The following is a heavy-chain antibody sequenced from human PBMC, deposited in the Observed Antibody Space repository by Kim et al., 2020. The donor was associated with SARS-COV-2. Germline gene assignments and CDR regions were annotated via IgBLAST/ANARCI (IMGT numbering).Heavy chain of an antibody. Sequence: GGSLRLSCAASGFTFSSYAMSWVRQAPGKGLEWVSAISGSGGSTYYADSVKGRFTISRDNSKNTLYLQMNSLRAEDTAVYYCAKELRFLEWLPRYYYYGMDVWGQGTTVTVSS. CDR3: AKELRFLEWLPRYYYYGMDV. D-gene: IGHD3-3*01. CDR2: ISGSGGST. J-gene: IGHJ6*02. CDR1: GFTFSSYA. V-gene: IGHV3-23*01.